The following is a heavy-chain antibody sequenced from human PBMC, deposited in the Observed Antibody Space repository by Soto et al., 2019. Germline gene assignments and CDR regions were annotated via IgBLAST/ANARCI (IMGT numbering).Heavy chain of an antibody. Sequence: ASVKVSCKASGYTFTSYDINWVRQATGQGLEWMGWMNPNSGNTGYAQKFQGRVTMTRNTSISTAYMELSSLRSEDTAVYYCARVRSSSGWYAHYYYMDVWGKGTTVTAP. D-gene: IGHD6-19*01. J-gene: IGHJ6*03. CDR2: MNPNSGNT. CDR3: ARVRSSSGWYAHYYYMDV. V-gene: IGHV1-8*01. CDR1: GYTFTSYD.